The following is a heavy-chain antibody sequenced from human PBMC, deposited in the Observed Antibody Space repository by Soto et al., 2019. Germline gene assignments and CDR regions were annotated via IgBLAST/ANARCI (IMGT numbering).Heavy chain of an antibody. CDR1: GYTFTGYY. CDR3: ARVNGSGSLKPENYYYSVMDV. V-gene: IGHV1-2*04. Sequence: ASVKVSCKASGYTFTGYYMHWVRQAPGQGLEWMGWINPNSGGTNYAQKFQGWVTMTRDTSISTAYMELSRLRSDDTAVYYCARVNGSGSLKPENYYYSVMDVWGQGTTVTVS. CDR2: INPNSGGT. D-gene: IGHD3-10*01. J-gene: IGHJ6*02.